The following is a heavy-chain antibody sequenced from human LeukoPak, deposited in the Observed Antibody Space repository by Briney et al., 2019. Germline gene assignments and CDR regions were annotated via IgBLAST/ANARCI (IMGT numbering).Heavy chain of an antibody. Sequence: ASVKVSCKASAGTFSSYAISWVRQAPGQRLEWMGRIIPIFGTANYAQKFQGRVTITADKSTSTAYMELSSLRSEDTAVYYCATDGYYYDSSGYYYFEYWGQGTLVTVSS. CDR2: IIPIFGTA. CDR1: AGTFSSYA. D-gene: IGHD3-22*01. CDR3: ATDGYYYDSSGYYYFEY. J-gene: IGHJ4*02. V-gene: IGHV1-69*06.